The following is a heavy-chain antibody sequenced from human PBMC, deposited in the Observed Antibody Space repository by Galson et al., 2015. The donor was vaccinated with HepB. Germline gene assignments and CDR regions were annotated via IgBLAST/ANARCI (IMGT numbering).Heavy chain of an antibody. Sequence: SLRLSCAASGFTFSSYAMSWVRQAPGKGLEWVSAISGSGGSTYYADSVKGRFTISRDNSKNTLYLQMNSLRAEDTAVYYCAKARAYYYDSSGEDGAFDIWGQGTMVTVSS. D-gene: IGHD3-22*01. CDR3: AKARAYYYDSSGEDGAFDI. CDR2: ISGSGGST. J-gene: IGHJ3*02. CDR1: GFTFSSYA. V-gene: IGHV3-23*01.